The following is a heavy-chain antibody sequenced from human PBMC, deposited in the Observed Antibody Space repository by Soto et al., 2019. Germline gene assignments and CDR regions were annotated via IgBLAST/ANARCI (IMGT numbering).Heavy chain of an antibody. V-gene: IGHV1-69*06. CDR1: GGTFSSYA. CDR3: ARAAGYHYDSSGYQHWYFDL. D-gene: IGHD3-22*01. J-gene: IGHJ2*01. Sequence: QVQLVQSGAEVRKPGSSVKVSCKVSGGTFSSYAISWVRQAPGQGLEWMGGIIPMFGTPNYAQKFQGRVTITADKSTNTAYMELNSLTSEDTAVYYCARAAGYHYDSSGYQHWYFDLWGRGTLVTVSS. CDR2: IIPMFGTP.